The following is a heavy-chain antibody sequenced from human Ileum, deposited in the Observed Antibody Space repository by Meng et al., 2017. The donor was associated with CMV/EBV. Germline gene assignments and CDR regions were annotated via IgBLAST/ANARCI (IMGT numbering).Heavy chain of an antibody. D-gene: IGHD3-10*01. Sequence: SVKVSCKASGGTFSSYAISWVRQAPGQGLEWMGGIIPVLGIANYAQKFQGRVTMTADKSTSTAYMELSSLRSKDTAVYYCAGDPPYYYGSTPYYYYGMDDWGQGTTVTVSS. CDR1: GGTFSSYA. J-gene: IGHJ6*02. CDR3: AGDPPYYYGSTPYYYYGMDD. CDR2: IIPVLGIA. V-gene: IGHV1-69*10.